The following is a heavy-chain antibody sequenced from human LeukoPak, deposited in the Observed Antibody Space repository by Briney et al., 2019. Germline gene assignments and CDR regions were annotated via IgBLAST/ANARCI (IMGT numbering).Heavy chain of an antibody. V-gene: IGHV4-39*07. Sequence: SETLSLTCTVSGGSISSSSYYWGWIRQPPGRGLEWIGSFFHSGSTYYNPSLKSRVTLSVDTSKNQFSLKLSSVTAADTAVYYCARAASVDAERDGRLQFGYYYYMDVWGKGTTVTVSS. D-gene: IGHD5-24*01. CDR3: ARAASVDAERDGRLQFGYYYYMDV. J-gene: IGHJ6*03. CDR1: GGSISSSSYY. CDR2: FFHSGST.